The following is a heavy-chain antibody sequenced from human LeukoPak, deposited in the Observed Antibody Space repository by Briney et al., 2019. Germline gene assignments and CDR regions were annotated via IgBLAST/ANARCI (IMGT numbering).Heavy chain of an antibody. CDR2: IYYSGST. V-gene: IGHV4-39*07. CDR1: GGSISSSSYY. CDR3: AREQTSGKNYFDY. D-gene: IGHD3-10*01. J-gene: IGHJ4*02. Sequence: SETLSLTCTVSGGSISSSSYYWGWIRQPPGKGLEWIGSIYYSGSTYYNPSLKSRVTISVDRSKNQFSLKLSSVTAADTAVYYCAREQTSGKNYFDYWGQGTLVTVSS.